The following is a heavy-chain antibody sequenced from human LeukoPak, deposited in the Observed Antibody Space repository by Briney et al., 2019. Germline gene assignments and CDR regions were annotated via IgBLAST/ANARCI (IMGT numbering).Heavy chain of an antibody. CDR2: IIPIFGTA. CDR1: GGTFSSYA. Sequence: SVKVSCKASGGTFSSYAISWVRQVPGQGLEWMGGIIPIFGTANYAQKFQGRVTITADESTSTAYMELSSLRSEDTAVYYCARDRYYYDSLLPDGMDVWGQGTTVTVSS. D-gene: IGHD3-22*01. J-gene: IGHJ6*02. CDR3: ARDRYYYDSLLPDGMDV. V-gene: IGHV1-69*13.